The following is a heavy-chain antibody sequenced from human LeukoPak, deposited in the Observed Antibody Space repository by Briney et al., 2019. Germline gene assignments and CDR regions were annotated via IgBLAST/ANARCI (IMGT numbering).Heavy chain of an antibody. CDR2: MNPNSGNT. CDR1: GYTFTSYD. Sequence: GASVKVSCKASGYTFTSYDINRVRQATGQGLEWMGWMNPNSGNTGYAQKFQGRVTMTRNTSISTAYMELRSLRSDDTAVYYCARVFVAADYWGQGTLVTVSS. V-gene: IGHV1-8*01. CDR3: ARVFVAADY. D-gene: IGHD6-19*01. J-gene: IGHJ4*02.